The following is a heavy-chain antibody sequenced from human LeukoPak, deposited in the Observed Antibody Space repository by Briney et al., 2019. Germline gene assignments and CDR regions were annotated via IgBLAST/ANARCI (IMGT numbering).Heavy chain of an antibody. D-gene: IGHD5-18*01. Sequence: GGSLRLSCAASGFTLSSYAMSWVRQAPGKGLEWVSAISGSGGSTCYADSVKGRFTISRDNSKNTLYLQMNSLRTEDTAVYYCAKQDGYTYGRKIDYWGQGTLVTVSS. V-gene: IGHV3-23*01. CDR3: AKQDGYTYGRKIDY. CDR1: GFTLSSYA. CDR2: ISGSGGST. J-gene: IGHJ4*02.